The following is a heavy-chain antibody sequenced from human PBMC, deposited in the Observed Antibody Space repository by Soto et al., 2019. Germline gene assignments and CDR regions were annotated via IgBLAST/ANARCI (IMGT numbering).Heavy chain of an antibody. Sequence: EVQLVESGGGLIQPGGSLRLSCAASGFTVSSNYMSWVRQAPGKGLEWVSGMTGSGGDIRYADPVKGRFTISKDNSKNTLYVQMNSLRAEDTAIYYCAKDAVYGDGLWLAGNWGQGTLVTVSS. CDR3: AKDAVYGDGLWLAGN. V-gene: IGHV3-53*01. CDR1: GFTVSSNY. J-gene: IGHJ4*02. D-gene: IGHD2-21*02. CDR2: MTGSGGDI.